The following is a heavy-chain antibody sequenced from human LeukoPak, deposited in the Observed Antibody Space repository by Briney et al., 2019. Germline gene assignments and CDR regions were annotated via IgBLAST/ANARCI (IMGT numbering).Heavy chain of an antibody. CDR2: IGTAGDT. J-gene: IGHJ4*02. Sequence: GVSLRLSCAASGVTFSRYDMHWVRQATGKGLEWVSAIGTAGDTYYPGSVKGRFTISRENAKNSLYLQMNSLRAGDTAVYYCARGDILTGYVDYWGQGTLVTVSS. CDR1: GVTFSRYD. CDR3: ARGDILTGYVDY. D-gene: IGHD3-9*01. V-gene: IGHV3-13*01.